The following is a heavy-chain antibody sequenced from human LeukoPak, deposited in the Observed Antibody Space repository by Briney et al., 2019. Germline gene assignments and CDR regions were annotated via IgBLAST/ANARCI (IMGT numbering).Heavy chain of an antibody. J-gene: IGHJ4*02. D-gene: IGHD3-22*01. CDR1: GFTVSSDY. CDR2: IYSGGNT. CDR3: AKAHDRGYYYGFDY. V-gene: IGHV3-66*01. Sequence: GGSLRLSCAASGFTVSSDYMSWVRQAPGKGLEWVSVIYSGGNTYYADSVQGRFTMSRENPENTLYLQMNSLRAEDTAIYYCAKAHDRGYYYGFDYWGQGTLVTVSS.